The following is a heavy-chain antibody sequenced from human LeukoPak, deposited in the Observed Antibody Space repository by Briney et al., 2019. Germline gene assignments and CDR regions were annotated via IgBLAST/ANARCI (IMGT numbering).Heavy chain of an antibody. V-gene: IGHV3-23*01. CDR3: AKSNVLRFLEWLKHEYYFDY. CDR2: ISGSGGST. J-gene: IGHJ4*02. Sequence: GGSLRLSCAASGFTFSSYAMSWVRQAPGKGLEWVSAISGSGGSTYYADSAKGRFTISRDNSKNTLYLQMNSLRAEDTAVYYCAKSNVLRFLEWLKHEYYFDYWGQGTLVTVSS. CDR1: GFTFSSYA. D-gene: IGHD3-3*01.